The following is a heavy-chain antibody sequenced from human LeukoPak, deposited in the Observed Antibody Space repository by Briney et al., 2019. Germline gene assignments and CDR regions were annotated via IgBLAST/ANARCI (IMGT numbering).Heavy chain of an antibody. CDR2: ISGSGGST. Sequence: GGSLRLSCAASGFTFSSYAMSWVRQAPGKGLEWVSAISGSGGSTYYADSVKGRFTISGDNSKNTLYLQLNSLRAEDAAFYYCATYLVGATTRAAEYFQHWGQGTLVTVSS. D-gene: IGHD1-26*01. J-gene: IGHJ1*01. CDR3: ATYLVGATTRAAEYFQH. V-gene: IGHV3-23*01. CDR1: GFTFSSYA.